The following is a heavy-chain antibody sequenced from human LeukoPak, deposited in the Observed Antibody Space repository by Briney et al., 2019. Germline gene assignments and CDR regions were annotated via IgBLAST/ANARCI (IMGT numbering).Heavy chain of an antibody. CDR3: ARVGIQLCVDY. D-gene: IGHD5-18*01. Sequence: PRGSLRLSCAASGFTFSSYSMNWVRQAPGKGLEWASYISSSSNTIYYADSVKGRFTISRDNAKNSLYLQMNSLRAEDTAVYYCARVGIQLCVDYWGQGTLVTVSS. V-gene: IGHV3-48*01. CDR2: ISSSSNTI. J-gene: IGHJ4*02. CDR1: GFTFSSYS.